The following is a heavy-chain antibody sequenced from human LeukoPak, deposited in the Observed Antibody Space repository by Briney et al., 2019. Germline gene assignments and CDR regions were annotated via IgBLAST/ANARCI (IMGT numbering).Heavy chain of an antibody. V-gene: IGHV3-30*02. J-gene: IGHJ6*03. CDR2: IRYDGSNK. D-gene: IGHD6-13*01. CDR1: GFTFSSYG. Sequence: QTGGSLRLSCAASGFTFSSYGMHWVRQAPGKGLEWVAFIRYDGSNKYYADSVKGRFTISRDNAKKSLYLQMNNLRAEDTAVYYCARVYSSSWYFGYLYIDVWGNGTTVTVSS. CDR3: ARVYSSSWYFGYLYIDV.